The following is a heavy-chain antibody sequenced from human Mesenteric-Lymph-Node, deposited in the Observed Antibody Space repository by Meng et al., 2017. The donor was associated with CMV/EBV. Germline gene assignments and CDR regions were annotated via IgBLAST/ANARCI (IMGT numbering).Heavy chain of an antibody. V-gene: IGHV4-4*02. CDR1: GDSISSSDW. Sequence: LTGGVAGDSISSSDWWSWVRQPPGKGLEWIGEIFHSGSANYNPSLRGGVTMSVDTSKNQFFLTLTSVTAADTAVYYCARELRGSWFDSWGQGTLVTVSS. J-gene: IGHJ5*01. D-gene: IGHD3-16*01. CDR3: ARELRGSWFDS. CDR2: IFHSGSA.